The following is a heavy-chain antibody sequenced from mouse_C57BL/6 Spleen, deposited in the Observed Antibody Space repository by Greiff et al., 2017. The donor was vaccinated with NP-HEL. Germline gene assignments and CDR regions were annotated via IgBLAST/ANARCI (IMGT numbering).Heavy chain of an antibody. D-gene: IGHD1-1*01. Sequence: EVQLQQSGGGLVQPGGSLSLSCAASGFTFTDYYMSWVRQPPGKALEWLGFIRNKANGYTTEYSASVKGRFTISRDNSQSILYLQMNALRAEDSATYYCARWDYYGSVAYWGQGTLVTVSA. CDR3: ARWDYYGSVAY. CDR2: IRNKANGYTT. CDR1: GFTFTDYY. J-gene: IGHJ3*01. V-gene: IGHV7-3*01.